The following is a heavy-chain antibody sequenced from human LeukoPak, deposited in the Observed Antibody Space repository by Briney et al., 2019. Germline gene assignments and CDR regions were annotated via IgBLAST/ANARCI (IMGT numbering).Heavy chain of an antibody. CDR3: ARDSGTTGEVKFDP. CDR1: GGSMIRSNW. V-gene: IGHV4-4*02. D-gene: IGHD3-10*01. Sequence: PSETLSLTCAVSGGSMIRSNWWSWVRQPPGKGLEWIGEIHHSGSTNYNPSLKSRVTISADTSRNHVSLTLNSVTAADTAVYYCARDSGTTGEVKFDPWGQGTLVTVSS. CDR2: IHHSGST. J-gene: IGHJ5*02.